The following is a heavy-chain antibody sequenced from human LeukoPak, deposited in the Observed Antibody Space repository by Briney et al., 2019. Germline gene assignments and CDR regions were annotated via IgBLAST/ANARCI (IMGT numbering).Heavy chain of an antibody. CDR1: GFTLSDYY. J-gene: IGHJ5*02. V-gene: IGHV3-11*01. CDR2: ISSSGSTI. Sequence: GGSLRLSCAASGFTLSDYYMSWIRQAPGKGLEWVSYISSSGSTIYYADSVKGRFTISRDNAKNSLYLQMNSLRAEDTAVYYCARDNCSGGSCYNPWGQGTLVTVSS. CDR3: ARDNCSGGSCYNP. D-gene: IGHD2-15*01.